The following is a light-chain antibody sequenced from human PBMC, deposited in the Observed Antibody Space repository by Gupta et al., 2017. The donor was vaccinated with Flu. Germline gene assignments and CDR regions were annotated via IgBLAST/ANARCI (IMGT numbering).Light chain of an antibody. J-gene: IGKJ5*01. V-gene: IGKV1-8*01. CDR1: QNINTY. Sequence: PSSLSASPGDRVTITCRASQNINTYLAWYQQKPGKAPRLLMFGATTLQSGVPSRYSGSGFGADFALTISGLQSEDFATYYCQQDDNYPITFGQGTLFEI. CDR2: GAT. CDR3: QQDDNYPIT.